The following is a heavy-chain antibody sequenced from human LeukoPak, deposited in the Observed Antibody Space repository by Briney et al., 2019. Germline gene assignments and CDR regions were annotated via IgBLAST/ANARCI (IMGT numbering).Heavy chain of an antibody. Sequence: ASVKVSCKASGYTFTSYYMHWVRQAPGQGLEWMGIINPSGGSTSYAQKFQGRVTITADKSTSTAYMELSSLRSEDTAVYYCARARVVSSHYYGMDVWGQGTTVTVSS. CDR2: INPSGGST. V-gene: IGHV1-46*01. CDR3: ARARVVSSHYYGMDV. J-gene: IGHJ6*02. CDR1: GYTFTSYY. D-gene: IGHD5-24*01.